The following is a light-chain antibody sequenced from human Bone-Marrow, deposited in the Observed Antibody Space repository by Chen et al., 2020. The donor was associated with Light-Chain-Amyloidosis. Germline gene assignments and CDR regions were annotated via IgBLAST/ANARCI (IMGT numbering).Light chain of an antibody. CDR1: SSNIGADYD. J-gene: IGLJ3*02. CDR2: RNT. CDR3: PSYDSSLGAWV. V-gene: IGLV1-40*01. Sequence: QSVLTQPPSVSGAPGQRVTISCTGSSSNIGADYDVHWYQQLPGAAPQLLIFRNTNRPSGGPDRFSGLKSGTSASLVDPGLQAEDGAYYYCPSYDSSLGAWVFGGGTKLTVL.